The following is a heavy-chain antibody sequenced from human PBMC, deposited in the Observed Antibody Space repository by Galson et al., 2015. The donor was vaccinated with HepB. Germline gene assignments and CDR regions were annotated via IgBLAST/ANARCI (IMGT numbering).Heavy chain of an antibody. D-gene: IGHD6-19*01. V-gene: IGHV3-23*01. Sequence: SLRLSCAASGFIFSTYAMSWVRQTPGKGLEWVSAISGSGANTYYADSVKGRFTISRDNSKNTLYLQMNRLRAEDTAVYYCAKDKQWLSYYYYGIDVWGQGTTVTVSS. CDR3: AKDKQWLSYYYYGIDV. CDR1: GFIFSTYA. CDR2: ISGSGANT. J-gene: IGHJ6*02.